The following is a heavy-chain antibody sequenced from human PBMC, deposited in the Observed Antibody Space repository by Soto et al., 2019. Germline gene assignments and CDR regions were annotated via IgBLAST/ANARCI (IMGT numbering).Heavy chain of an antibody. J-gene: IGHJ6*02. V-gene: IGHV1-46*01. CDR1: GYTFTSYY. CDR3: ARTYYYGSGSYPYYDGMDV. CDR2: INPSGGST. Sequence: QVQLVQSGAEVKKPGASVKVSCKASGYTFTSYYMHWVRQAPGQGLEWMGIINPSGGSTSYAQKFQGRVTMTRDTSTSTVYMELSSLRSEDTAVYYCARTYYYGSGSYPYYDGMDVLGQGTTVTVSS. D-gene: IGHD3-10*01.